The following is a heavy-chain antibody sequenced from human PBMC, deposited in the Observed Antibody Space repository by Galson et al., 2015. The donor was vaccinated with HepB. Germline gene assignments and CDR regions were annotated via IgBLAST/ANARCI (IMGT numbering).Heavy chain of an antibody. CDR3: ARDCSSTSCHYAFDI. J-gene: IGHJ3*02. Sequence: SLRLSCAASGFIFSSYSMSWVRQAPGKGLEWVANIKQDGSEKYYVDSVKGRFTISRDNAKNSLYLQMNSLRAEDTAVYYCARDCSSTSCHYAFDIWGQGTMVTVSS. V-gene: IGHV3-7*01. CDR1: GFIFSSYS. CDR2: IKQDGSEK. D-gene: IGHD2-2*01.